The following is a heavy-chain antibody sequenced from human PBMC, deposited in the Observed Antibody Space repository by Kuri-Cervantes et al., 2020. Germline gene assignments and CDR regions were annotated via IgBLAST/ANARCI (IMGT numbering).Heavy chain of an antibody. CDR1: GFTFNTYA. J-gene: IGHJ4*02. CDR2: ISYDGSNK. D-gene: IGHD2-2*01. CDR3: ARTPSIVVVPAANDY. V-gene: IGHV3-30-3*01. Sequence: GGSLRLSCAASGFTFNTYAMHWVRQAPGKGLEWVAVISYDGSNKYYADSVKGRFTISRDNSKNTLYLQMNSLRAEDTAVYYCARTPSIVVVPAANDYWGQRTLVTVSS.